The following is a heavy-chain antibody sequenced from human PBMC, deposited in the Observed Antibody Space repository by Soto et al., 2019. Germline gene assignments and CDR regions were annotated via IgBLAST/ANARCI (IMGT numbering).Heavy chain of an antibody. J-gene: IGHJ4*02. CDR2: INHSGST. V-gene: IGHV4-34*01. CDR3: ARAPVGSSSARMKYCSGGSCYSRGPFFDY. CDR1: GGSFSGYY. D-gene: IGHD2-15*01. Sequence: SETLSLTCAVYGGSFSGYYWSWIRQPPGKGLEWIGEINHSGSTNYNPSLKSRVTISVDTSKNQFSLKLSSVTAADTAVYYCARAPVGSSSARMKYCSGGSCYSRGPFFDYWGQGTLVTVSS.